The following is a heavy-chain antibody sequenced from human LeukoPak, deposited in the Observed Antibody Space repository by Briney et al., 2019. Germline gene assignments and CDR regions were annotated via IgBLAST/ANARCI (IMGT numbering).Heavy chain of an antibody. CDR1: GGSISSYY. CDR3: ARHYYYDSSGYYLLSHYYMDV. D-gene: IGHD3-22*01. J-gene: IGHJ6*03. V-gene: IGHV4-59*08. CDR2: IYYSGST. Sequence: PSETLSLTCTVSGGSISSYYWSWTRQPPGKGLEWIGNIYYSGSTNYNPSLKSRVTISVDTSKNQFSLKLSSVTAADTAVYYCARHYYYDSSGYYLLSHYYMDVWGKGTTVTVSS.